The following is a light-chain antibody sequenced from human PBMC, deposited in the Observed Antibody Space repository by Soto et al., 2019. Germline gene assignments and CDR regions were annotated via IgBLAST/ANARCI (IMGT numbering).Light chain of an antibody. J-gene: IGKJ4*01. Sequence: EIVLTQSPGTLSLSPGERATLSCRASQSVSSRLAWYQQKPGQAPRLLISGASSRATGIPDRFSGSGSGTDFTLTISRLEPEDFAVYYCQQYGSSPRAFGGGTKVDIK. V-gene: IGKV3-20*01. CDR3: QQYGSSPRA. CDR2: GAS. CDR1: QSVSSR.